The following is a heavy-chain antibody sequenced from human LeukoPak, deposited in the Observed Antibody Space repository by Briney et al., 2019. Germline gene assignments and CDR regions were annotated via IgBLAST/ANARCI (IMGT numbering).Heavy chain of an antibody. Sequence: QAGRSLRLSCAASGFTFSGYAIHWVRQAPGKGLEWVAVISDHGTNKYYADSVKGRFTISRDNSKNTLYLQMNSLRAEDTAVYYCARQDRYRYYYDSSGHISHWGQGTLVTVSS. CDR3: ARQDRYRYYYDSSGHISH. CDR2: ISDHGTNK. D-gene: IGHD3-22*01. V-gene: IGHV3-30*04. CDR1: GFTFSGYA. J-gene: IGHJ1*01.